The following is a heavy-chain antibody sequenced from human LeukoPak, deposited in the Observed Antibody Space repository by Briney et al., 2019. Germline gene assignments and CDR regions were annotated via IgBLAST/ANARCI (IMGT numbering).Heavy chain of an antibody. CDR3: ARDYPITMVRGVISRHYGMDV. V-gene: IGHV1-2*04. J-gene: IGHJ6*02. CDR1: GYTFTGDY. CDR2: INPNSGGT. D-gene: IGHD3-10*01. Sequence: GASVKVSCKASGYTFTGDYMHWVRQAPGQGLEWMGWINPNSGGTNYAQKFQGWVTMTRDTSISTAYMELSRLRSDDTAVYYCARDYPITMVRGVISRHYGMDVWGQGTTVTVSS.